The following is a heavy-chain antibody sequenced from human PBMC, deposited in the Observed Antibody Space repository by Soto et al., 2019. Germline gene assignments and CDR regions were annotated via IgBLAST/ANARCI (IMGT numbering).Heavy chain of an antibody. CDR1: GCSISSSSYY. CDR3: ARNNWNYYYGMGV. CDR2: IYYSGST. Sequence: SATLSLTCTVCGCSISSSSYYWGWIRQPPGKGLEWIGSIYYSGSTYYNPSLKSRVTISVDTSKNQFSLKLSSVTAADTAVYYCARNNWNYYYGMGVWGQGTTVT. J-gene: IGHJ6*02. D-gene: IGHD1-1*01. V-gene: IGHV4-39*01.